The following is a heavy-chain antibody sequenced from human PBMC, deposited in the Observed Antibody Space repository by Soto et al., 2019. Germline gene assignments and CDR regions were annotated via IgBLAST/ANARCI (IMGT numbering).Heavy chain of an antibody. V-gene: IGHV3-9*01. Sequence: LRLSCRASGFRFDDYAMHWVRQAPGKGLEWVAGIIWNSEAIDYAESVRGRFTISRDNAENSVFLQMDSLSPEDTALYYCTRDDQGIATSGTPILGSWGQGTPVTVSS. CDR1: GFRFDDYA. CDR3: TRDDQGIATSGTPILGS. D-gene: IGHD6-13*01. CDR2: IIWNSEAI. J-gene: IGHJ4*02.